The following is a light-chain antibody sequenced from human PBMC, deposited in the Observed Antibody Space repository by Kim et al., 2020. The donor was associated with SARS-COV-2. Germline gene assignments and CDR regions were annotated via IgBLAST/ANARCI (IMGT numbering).Light chain of an antibody. J-gene: IGKJ1*01. CDR1: QSILYSSDNKNY. CDR3: QQYYSSPRT. Sequence: ATINCKSSQSILYSSDNKNYLAWYQQKPGQPPKLHIYWASTRESGVPDRFSGSGSGTDFTLTISSLQAEDVAVYYCQQYYSSPRTFGQGTKVDIK. CDR2: WAS. V-gene: IGKV4-1*01.